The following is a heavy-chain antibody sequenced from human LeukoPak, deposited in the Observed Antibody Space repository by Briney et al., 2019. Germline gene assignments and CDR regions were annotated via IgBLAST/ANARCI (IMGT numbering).Heavy chain of an antibody. J-gene: IGHJ4*02. CDR3: AHSSLVTKDFDY. V-gene: IGHV2-5*01. Sequence: SGPTLVNPTQTLTLTCTFSGFSLSTSGVGVGWIRQPPGKALEWLALIYWNDDKRYSPSLKIRLTITKDTSKNQVVLTMTNMDPVDTATYYCAHSSLVTKDFDYWGQGTLVTVSS. D-gene: IGHD3-9*01. CDR2: IYWNDDK. CDR1: GFSLSTSGVG.